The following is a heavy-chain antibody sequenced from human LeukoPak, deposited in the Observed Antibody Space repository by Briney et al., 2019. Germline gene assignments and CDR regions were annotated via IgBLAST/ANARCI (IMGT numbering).Heavy chain of an antibody. V-gene: IGHV3-7*03. D-gene: IGHD2-2*02. CDR2: IKQDGSEK. CDR3: ARDPCSSTSCYTPFDY. Sequence: GGSLRLSCAASGFTFSSYWMSWVRQAPGKGLEWVAIIKQDGSEKYYVDSVKGRFTISRDNAKNSLYLQMNSLRAEDTAVYYCARDPCSSTSCYTPFDYWGQGTLVTVSS. J-gene: IGHJ4*02. CDR1: GFTFSSYW.